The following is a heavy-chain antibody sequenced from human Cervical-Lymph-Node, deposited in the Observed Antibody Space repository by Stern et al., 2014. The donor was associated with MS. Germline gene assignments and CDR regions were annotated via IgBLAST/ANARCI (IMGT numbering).Heavy chain of an antibody. V-gene: IGHV3-74*01. D-gene: IGHD4-17*01. J-gene: IGHJ4*02. Sequence: VQLVESGGGLVQPGGSLRLSCATSGFTFSSYWMHWVRQAPGQGLVCVARIKSEGTYTSYADSVKGRFTISRDNAKNTLYLQMNSLRAEDTAVYYCVRDSDDYALDYWGQGTLVAVSS. CDR2: IKSEGTYT. CDR3: VRDSDDYALDY. CDR1: GFTFSSYW.